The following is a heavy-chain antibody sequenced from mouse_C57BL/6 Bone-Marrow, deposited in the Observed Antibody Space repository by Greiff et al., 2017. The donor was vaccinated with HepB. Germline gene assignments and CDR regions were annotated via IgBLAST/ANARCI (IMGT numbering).Heavy chain of an antibody. CDR2: IDPSDSET. Sequence: QVQLKQPGAELVRPGSSVKLSCKASGYTFTSYWMHWVKQRPIQGLEWIGNIDPSDSETHYNQKFKDKATLTVDKSSSTAYMQLSSLTSEDSAVYYCARVDYGSSYAYWYFDVWGTGTTVTVSS. CDR3: ARVDYGSSYAYWYFDV. CDR1: GYTFTSYW. D-gene: IGHD1-1*01. V-gene: IGHV1-52*01. J-gene: IGHJ1*03.